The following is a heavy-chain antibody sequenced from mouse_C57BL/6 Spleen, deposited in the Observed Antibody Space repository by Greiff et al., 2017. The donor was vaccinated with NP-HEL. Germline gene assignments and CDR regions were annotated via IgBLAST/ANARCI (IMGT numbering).Heavy chain of an antibody. CDR3: ARPYYYGSSYGY. J-gene: IGHJ2*01. Sequence: EVKLVESGGGLVKPGGSLRLSCAASGFTFSDYGMHWVRQAPEKGLEWVAYISSGSSTIYYADTVKGRFTISRDNAKNTLFLQMTRLRSEDTAMYYCARPYYYGSSYGYWGQGTTLTVSS. CDR2: ISSGSSTI. D-gene: IGHD1-1*01. CDR1: GFTFSDYG. V-gene: IGHV5-17*01.